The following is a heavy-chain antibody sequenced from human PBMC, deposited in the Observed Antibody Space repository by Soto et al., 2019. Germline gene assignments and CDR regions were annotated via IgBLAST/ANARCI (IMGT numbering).Heavy chain of an antibody. CDR1: GGSISSYY. V-gene: IGHV4-59*08. J-gene: IGHJ6*03. CDR3: ARRPLRKAPGTSAYYYYMDV. CDR2: IYYSGST. Sequence: SETLSLTCTVSGGSISSYYWSWIRQPPGKGLEWIGYIYYSGSTNYNPSLKSRVTISVDTSKNQFSLKLSSVTAADTAVYYCARRPLRKAPGTSAYYYYMDVWGKGTTVTVSS.